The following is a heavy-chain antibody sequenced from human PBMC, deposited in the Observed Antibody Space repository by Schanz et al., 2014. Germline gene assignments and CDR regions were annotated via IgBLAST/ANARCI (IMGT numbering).Heavy chain of an antibody. Sequence: EVHLVESGGGLVQPGGSLRLSCAASGFTFSGYSMNWVRQAPGKGLEWVIVISGSGGSTYYADSVRGRFTMSRDNSKNTVYLQMNSLRPGDTAVYYCARGGFGELSAFDIWGQGTMVTVSS. CDR3: ARGGFGELSAFDI. CDR2: ISGSGGST. V-gene: IGHV3-23*04. J-gene: IGHJ3*02. CDR1: GFTFSGYS. D-gene: IGHD3-10*01.